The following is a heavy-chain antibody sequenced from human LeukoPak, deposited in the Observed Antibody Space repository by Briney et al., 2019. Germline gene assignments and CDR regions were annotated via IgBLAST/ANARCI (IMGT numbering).Heavy chain of an antibody. CDR3: ATGAYTSGSFYFGDIFN. V-gene: IGHV1-24*01. J-gene: IGHJ4*02. Sequence: ASVKVSCKVSGYILTGLSIHWVRQAPGKGLEWMGGFDPQYGEGVYAQKFLGRVTMTEDTSTDTAYMELRSLSSDDTAVYYCATGAYTSGSFYFGDIFNWGQGTLVTVSS. CDR2: FDPQYGEG. D-gene: IGHD3-10*01. CDR1: GYILTGLS.